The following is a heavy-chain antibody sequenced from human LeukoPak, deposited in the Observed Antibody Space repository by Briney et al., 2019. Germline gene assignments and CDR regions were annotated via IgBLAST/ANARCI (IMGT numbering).Heavy chain of an antibody. CDR3: ARVCSSTSCRLLSPIDYDSSGSDAFDI. Sequence: GGSLRLSCAASGFTFSSYGMHWVRQAPGKGLEWVAFIRYDGSNKYYADSVKGRFTISRDNSKNTLYLQMNSLRAEDTAVYYCARVCSSTSCRLLSPIDYDSSGSDAFDIWGQGTMVTVSS. D-gene: IGHD2-2*01. CDR2: IRYDGSNK. CDR1: GFTFSSYG. V-gene: IGHV3-30*02. J-gene: IGHJ3*02.